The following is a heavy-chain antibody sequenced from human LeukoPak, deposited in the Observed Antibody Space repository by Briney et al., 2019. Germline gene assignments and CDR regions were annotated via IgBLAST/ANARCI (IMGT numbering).Heavy chain of an antibody. J-gene: IGHJ3*01. CDR1: GGSISSKFY. CDR3: AISIGYSYGDDAFDV. CDR2: RYPPLYHGGKT. D-gene: IGHD5-18*01. Sequence: SETLSLTCAVSGGSISSKFYWGWVRQSPGIGLHWIATRYPPLYHGGKTFYSPSLKSRVTMSLDKSQNQFYLKLHSVTTTDTAVYYCAISIGYSYGDDAFDVWGPGTGVTVSS. V-gene: IGHV4-38-2*01.